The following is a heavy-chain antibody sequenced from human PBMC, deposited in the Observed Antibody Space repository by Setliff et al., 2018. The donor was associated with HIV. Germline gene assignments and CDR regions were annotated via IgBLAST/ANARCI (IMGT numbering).Heavy chain of an antibody. CDR1: SGSISYYY. D-gene: IGHD1-1*01. Sequence: SETLSLTCNVSSGSISYYYWSWVRQPPGRGLEWIGYVSHSGSTSYNPSLKSRVTISADMSKNHFSLNLDSVTAADTAMYYCAKYDPVRGFSWGRGTMVTVSS. J-gene: IGHJ4*02. CDR2: VSHSGST. CDR3: AKYDPVRGFS. V-gene: IGHV4-59*01.